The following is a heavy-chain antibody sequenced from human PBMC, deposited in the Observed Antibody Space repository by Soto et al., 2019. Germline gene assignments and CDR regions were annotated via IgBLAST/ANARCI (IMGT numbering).Heavy chain of an antibody. Sequence: QVQLVQSGAEVKKPGASVKVSCKASGYTFTSYGISWVRQAPGQGLEWMGWISAYNGNTNYAQKLQGRVTMTTDTSTSTAYMELRSLRSDDTAVYYCARLHYIWGSYRLVYNWFDPWGQGTLVTVSS. CDR2: ISAYNGNT. J-gene: IGHJ5*02. CDR3: ARLHYIWGSYRLVYNWFDP. CDR1: GYTFTSYG. D-gene: IGHD3-16*02. V-gene: IGHV1-18*01.